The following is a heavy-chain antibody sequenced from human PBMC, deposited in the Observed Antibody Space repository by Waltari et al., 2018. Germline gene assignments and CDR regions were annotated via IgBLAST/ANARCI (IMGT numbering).Heavy chain of an antibody. Sequence: QLHLQESGPGLLKPSETLSLTCAVSGYSISGGDFWGWIRQPPGKGLEWIGSIYPGGDTYFNPALKSRVTISVDKSKNQYSLSLSSVTAADTAVYYCARGSVRRPIHGDYMDVWGKGTTVTVSS. J-gene: IGHJ6*03. CDR1: GYSISGGDF. CDR3: ARGSVRRPIHGDYMDV. CDR2: IYPGGDT. D-gene: IGHD3-10*01. V-gene: IGHV4-38-2*01.